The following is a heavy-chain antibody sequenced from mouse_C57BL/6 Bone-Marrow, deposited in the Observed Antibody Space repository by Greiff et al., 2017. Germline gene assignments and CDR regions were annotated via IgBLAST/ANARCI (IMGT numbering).Heavy chain of an antibody. CDR3: ARRWEFDY. Sequence: VQLQQSGPVLVKPGASVKMSCKASGYTFTDYYMNWVKQSHGKSLEWIGVINPYNGGTSYNQKFKGKATLTVDKSSRTAYMELNSLTSEDSAVYYCARRWEFDYWGQGTTLTVSS. D-gene: IGHD2-3*01. CDR1: GYTFTDYY. V-gene: IGHV1-19*01. J-gene: IGHJ2*01. CDR2: INPYNGGT.